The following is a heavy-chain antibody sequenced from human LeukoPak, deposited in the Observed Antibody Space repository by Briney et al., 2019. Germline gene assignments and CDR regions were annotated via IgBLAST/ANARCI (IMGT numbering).Heavy chain of an antibody. Sequence: PGGSLRLSCAASGFMFDAYNMNWVRQAPGKGLEWVSYISSGSSTKYYADSVKGRFTISRDNAKNSLFLQMNSLRDEDTAVYYCARDPYSYDTSGPKPFDYWGQGTLVTVSS. CDR3: ARDPYSYDTSGPKPFDY. D-gene: IGHD3-3*01. CDR2: ISSGSSTK. J-gene: IGHJ4*02. V-gene: IGHV3-48*02. CDR1: GFMFDAYN.